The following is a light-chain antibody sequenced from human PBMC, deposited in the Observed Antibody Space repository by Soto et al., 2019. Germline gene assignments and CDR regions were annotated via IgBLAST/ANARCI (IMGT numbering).Light chain of an antibody. CDR3: CSFANSDTPSGV. Sequence: QSVLTQPASVSGSPGQSITISCRGTSSDVGRYDLVSWYQQHPDKAPKLIISEVNKRPSGVSNRFSGSKSGNTASLTISGLQAEDEADYYCCSFANSDTPSGVFGGGTKLTVL. CDR2: EVN. V-gene: IGLV2-23*02. J-gene: IGLJ3*02. CDR1: SSDVGRYDL.